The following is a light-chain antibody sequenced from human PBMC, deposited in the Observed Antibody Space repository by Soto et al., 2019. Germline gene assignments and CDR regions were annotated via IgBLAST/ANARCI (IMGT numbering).Light chain of an antibody. CDR1: QSVSSSY. Sequence: EIVLTQSPGTLSLSPGERATLSCRASQSVSSSYLAWYQQKPGQAPRLLIYDASSRATGIPDRFSGSGSGTDFTLTISRLEPEDFAVYFCQHCGISPHTFGQGTKVDIK. V-gene: IGKV3-20*01. CDR2: DAS. J-gene: IGKJ1*01. CDR3: QHCGISPHT.